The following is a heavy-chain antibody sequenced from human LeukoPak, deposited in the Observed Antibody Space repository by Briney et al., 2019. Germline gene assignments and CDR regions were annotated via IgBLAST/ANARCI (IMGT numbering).Heavy chain of an antibody. V-gene: IGHV3-23*01. CDR3: AKGLRMTTVVTRTIFDY. Sequence: GGSLRLSCAASGFTFSSYAMSWVRQAPGKGLEWVSAISGSGGSTYYADSVKGRFTISRDNSKNTLYLQMNSLRAEDTAVYYCAKGLRMTTVVTRTIFDYWGQGTLVTVSS. D-gene: IGHD4-23*01. J-gene: IGHJ4*02. CDR2: ISGSGGST. CDR1: GFTFSSYA.